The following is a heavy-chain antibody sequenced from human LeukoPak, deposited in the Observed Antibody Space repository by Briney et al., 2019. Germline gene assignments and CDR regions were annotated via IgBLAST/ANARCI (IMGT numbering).Heavy chain of an antibody. V-gene: IGHV1-69*13. CDR1: GGTFSSYA. Sequence: SVKVSCKASGGTFSSYAISWVRQAPGQGLEWMGGIIPIFGTANYAQKFQGRVTITADESTSTAYMELSSLRSEDTAVYCCARDYCSGGSCLYYYYGMDVWGQGTTVTVSS. CDR3: ARDYCSGGSCLYYYYGMDV. CDR2: IIPIFGTA. J-gene: IGHJ6*02. D-gene: IGHD2-15*01.